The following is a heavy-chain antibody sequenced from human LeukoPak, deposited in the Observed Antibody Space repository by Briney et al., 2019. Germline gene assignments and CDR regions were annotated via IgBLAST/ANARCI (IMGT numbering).Heavy chain of an antibody. Sequence: PGGSLRLSCAASGFTFSSYSMNWVRQAPGKGLEWVSAITDSGGSTYYADSVKGRFTISRDNSKNTLYLQMNSLRVEDTAVYFCAKEGAVAGPLDYWGQGTLVTVSS. CDR3: AKEGAVAGPLDY. V-gene: IGHV3-23*01. J-gene: IGHJ4*02. CDR2: ITDSGGST. CDR1: GFTFSSYS. D-gene: IGHD6-19*01.